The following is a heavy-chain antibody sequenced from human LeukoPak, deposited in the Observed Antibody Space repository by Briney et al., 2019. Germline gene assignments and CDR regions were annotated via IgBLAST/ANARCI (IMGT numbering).Heavy chain of an antibody. CDR1: GGSFSGYY. Sequence: SETLSLTCAVYGGSFSGYYWSWIRQPPGKGLEWIGEINHSGSTNYNPSLKSRVTISVDTSKNQFSLKLSSVTAADTGVYYCARRTPPRGYCSGGSCYRGLDFDYWGQGTLVTVSS. V-gene: IGHV4-34*01. D-gene: IGHD2-15*01. CDR2: INHSGST. J-gene: IGHJ4*02. CDR3: ARRTPPRGYCSGGSCYRGLDFDY.